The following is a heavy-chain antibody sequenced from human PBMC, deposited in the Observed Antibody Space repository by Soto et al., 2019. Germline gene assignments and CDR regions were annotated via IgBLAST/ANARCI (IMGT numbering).Heavy chain of an antibody. J-gene: IGHJ3*02. V-gene: IGHV3-33*01. D-gene: IGHD6-19*01. CDR3: ARDMQMAAISAFDI. Sequence: GGSLRLSCAASGFTFSRYGLHWVRQAPGKGLEWVAFIWYDGSNKYYSDSVKGRFTISRDNSKSTLYLQMNSLRAEDTAVYYCARDMQMAAISAFDIWGQGTMVTVSS. CDR2: IWYDGSNK. CDR1: GFTFSRYG.